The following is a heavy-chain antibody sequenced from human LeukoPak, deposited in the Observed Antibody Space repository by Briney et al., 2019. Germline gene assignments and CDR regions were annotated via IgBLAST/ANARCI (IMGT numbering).Heavy chain of an antibody. CDR2: ISYDGSNK. V-gene: IGHV3-30-3*01. J-gene: IGHJ5*02. Sequence: PGGSLRLSCAASGFTFSSYAMHWVRQAPGKGLEWVAVISYDGSNKYYADSVKGRFTISRDNSKNTLYLQMNSLRAEDTAVYYCARDLPRYCSSTSCYTNGFDPWGQGTLVTVSS. CDR1: GFTFSSYA. CDR3: ARDLPRYCSSTSCYTNGFDP. D-gene: IGHD2-2*02.